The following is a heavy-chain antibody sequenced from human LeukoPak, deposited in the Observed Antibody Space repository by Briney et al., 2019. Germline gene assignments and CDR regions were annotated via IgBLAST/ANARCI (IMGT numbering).Heavy chain of an antibody. CDR3: ASSMTTVTTGVDY. D-gene: IGHD4-17*01. V-gene: IGHV4-31*03. Sequence: SQTLSLTCTVSGGSISSGSYYWTWIRQHPGKGLEWIGYIYSSGSAYYNPSLKSRVTISIDTSKNQFSLMLSSVTAADTAVYYCASSMTTVTTGVDYWGQGTLVTVSS. CDR1: GGSISSGSYY. CDR2: IYSSGSA. J-gene: IGHJ4*02.